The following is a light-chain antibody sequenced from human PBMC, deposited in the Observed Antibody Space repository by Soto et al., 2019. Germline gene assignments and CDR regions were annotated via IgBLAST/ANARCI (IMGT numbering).Light chain of an antibody. V-gene: IGKV1-5*01. CDR2: GAS. CDR1: RSISPW. J-gene: IGKJ1*01. Sequence: DIRMTQSPSTLSATVRDRVTIACRASRSISPWLALYQQKPGKPPKLLIYGASSLAAGVPSRFSGSGSGTDFTLTISSLQPDDFATYYCQNHNNAPWTFGQGTKVDIK. CDR3: QNHNNAPWT.